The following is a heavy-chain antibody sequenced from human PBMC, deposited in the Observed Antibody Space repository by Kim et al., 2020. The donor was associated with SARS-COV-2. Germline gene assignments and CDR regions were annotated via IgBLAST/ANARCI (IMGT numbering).Heavy chain of an antibody. V-gene: IGHV3-7*03. CDR1: GFIFSNYW. J-gene: IGHJ4*02. CDR3: VRLIDY. Sequence: GGSLRLSCAASGFIFSNYWMSWVRQAPGRGPECVANIRPDGGVQFYVASVRGRFSISRDNAQNSLYLQMNSLRVEDTALYYWVRLIDYWGQGTLVSVSS. CDR2: IRPDGGVQ.